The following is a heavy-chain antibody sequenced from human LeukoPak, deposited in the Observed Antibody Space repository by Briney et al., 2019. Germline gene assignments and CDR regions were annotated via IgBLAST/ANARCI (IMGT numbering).Heavy chain of an antibody. CDR2: IWYDGSNK. CDR3: ARDGMLRFYYYYGMDV. V-gene: IGHV3-33*01. J-gene: IGHJ6*02. CDR1: GFTFSSYG. D-gene: IGHD5-12*01. Sequence: PGRSLRLSCAASGFTFSSYGMHWVRQAPGKGLEWVAVIWYDGSNKYYADSVKGRFTISRDNSKNTLYLQMNSLRAEDTAVYYCARDGMLRFYYYYGMDVWGQGTTVTVSS.